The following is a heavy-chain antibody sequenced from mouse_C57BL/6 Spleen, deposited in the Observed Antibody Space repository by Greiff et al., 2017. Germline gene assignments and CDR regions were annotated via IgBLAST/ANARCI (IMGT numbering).Heavy chain of an antibody. CDR3: TRLRGSTPFAY. CDR2: IDPETGGT. CDR1: GYTFTDYE. Sequence: QVQLQQSGAELVRPGASVTLSCKASGYTFTDYEMHWVKQTPVHGLEWIGAIDPETGGTAYNQKFKGKAILTADKSSSTAYMELRSLTSEDSAVYYCTRLRGSTPFAYWGQGTLVTVSA. J-gene: IGHJ3*01. V-gene: IGHV1-15*01. D-gene: IGHD1-1*01.